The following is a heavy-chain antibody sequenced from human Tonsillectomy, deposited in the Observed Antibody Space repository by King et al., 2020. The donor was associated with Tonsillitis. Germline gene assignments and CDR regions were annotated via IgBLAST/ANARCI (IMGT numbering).Heavy chain of an antibody. J-gene: IGHJ6*02. Sequence: HVQLVESGGGVVQPGRSLRLSCAASGFTFSSYGMHWVRQAPGKGLEWVAGIWYDGSNKYYADSVKGRFTISRDNSKNTLYLQMNSLRAEDTAVYYCARGGWFGELLYHYYGMDVWGQGTTVTVSS. V-gene: IGHV3-33*01. CDR2: IWYDGSNK. CDR3: ARGGWFGELLYHYYGMDV. CDR1: GFTFSSYG. D-gene: IGHD3-10*01.